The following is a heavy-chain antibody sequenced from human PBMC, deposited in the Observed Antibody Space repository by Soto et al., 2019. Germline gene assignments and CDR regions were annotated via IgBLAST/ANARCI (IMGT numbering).Heavy chain of an antibody. D-gene: IGHD3-9*01. CDR1: GFTFSSYA. Sequence: GGSLRLSCAASGFTFSSYAMSWVRQAPGKGLEWVSAISGSGGSTYYADSVKGRFTISRDNSKNMLYLQMNSLRADDTAIYYCAKVFYDILYGYWLPYWGEGPLVTVSS. CDR3: AKVFYDILYGYWLPY. CDR2: ISGSGGST. V-gene: IGHV3-23*01. J-gene: IGHJ4*02.